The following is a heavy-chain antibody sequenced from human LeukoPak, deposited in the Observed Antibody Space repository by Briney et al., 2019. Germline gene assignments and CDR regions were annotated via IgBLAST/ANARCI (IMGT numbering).Heavy chain of an antibody. Sequence: GRSLRLSCAASGFTFSSYGMHWVRQAPGKGLEWVAFIRYDGSNKYYADSVKGRFTISRDNSKNTLYLQMNSLRSDDTAVYYCARPRAGLAARGDWFDPWGQGTLVTVSS. V-gene: IGHV3-30*02. CDR3: ARPRAGLAARGDWFDP. CDR1: GFTFSSYG. D-gene: IGHD6-6*01. CDR2: IRYDGSNK. J-gene: IGHJ5*02.